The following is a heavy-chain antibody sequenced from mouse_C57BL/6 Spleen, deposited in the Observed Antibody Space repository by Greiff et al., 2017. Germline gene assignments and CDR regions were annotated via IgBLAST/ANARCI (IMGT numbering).Heavy chain of an antibody. V-gene: IGHV1-81*01. CDR2: IYPRSGNT. D-gene: IGHD1-1*01. CDR1: GYTFTSYG. CDR3: ARNYYGSSYSYFDF. Sequence: QVHVKQSGAELARPGASVTLSCKASGYTFTSYGIRWVKQRTGQGLEWIGEIYPRSGNTYYNAKFKGKATLTADKSSSTAYMELRSLTSEDSAVYVCARNYYGSSYSYFDFWGTGTTVTVSS. J-gene: IGHJ1*03.